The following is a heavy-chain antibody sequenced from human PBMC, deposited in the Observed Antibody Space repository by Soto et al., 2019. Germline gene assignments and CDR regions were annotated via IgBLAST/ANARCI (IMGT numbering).Heavy chain of an antibody. J-gene: IGHJ3*02. V-gene: IGHV3-7*01. Sequence: PGGSLRLSCAASGFTFSSYWMSWVRQAPGKGLEWVANIKQDGSEKYYVDSVKGRFTISRDNAKNSLYLQMNSLRAEDTAVYYCARVLIVVVPAPDDAFDIWGQGTMVTVSS. CDR3: ARVLIVVVPAPDDAFDI. D-gene: IGHD2-2*01. CDR2: IKQDGSEK. CDR1: GFTFSSYW.